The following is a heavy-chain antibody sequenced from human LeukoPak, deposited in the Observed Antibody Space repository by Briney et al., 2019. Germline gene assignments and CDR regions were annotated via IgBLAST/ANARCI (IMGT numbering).Heavy chain of an antibody. CDR1: GFTFSSYS. CDR2: ISSSSSYI. V-gene: IGHV3-21*01. J-gene: IGHJ4*02. Sequence: PGGSLRLSCAASGFTFSSYSMNWVRQAPGKGLEWVSSISSSSSYIYYADSVKGRFTISRDNAKNSLHLQMNSLRAEDTAVYYCARAGSSSWYGYWGQGTLVTVSS. D-gene: IGHD6-13*01. CDR3: ARAGSSSWYGY.